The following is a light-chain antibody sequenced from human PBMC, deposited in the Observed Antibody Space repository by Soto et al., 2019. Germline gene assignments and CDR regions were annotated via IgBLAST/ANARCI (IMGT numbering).Light chain of an antibody. J-gene: IGKJ1*01. CDR3: QQSYSSPPT. Sequence: DIQMTQSPSSLSASVEDRVIITCRASQSISNQLNWYQQKPGKAPKLLIFAASSLQSGVPSRFSGSRSGTAFNLTTSSLQPEDFATYYCQQSYSSPPTFGQGTKVDIK. V-gene: IGKV1-39*01. CDR1: QSISNQ. CDR2: AAS.